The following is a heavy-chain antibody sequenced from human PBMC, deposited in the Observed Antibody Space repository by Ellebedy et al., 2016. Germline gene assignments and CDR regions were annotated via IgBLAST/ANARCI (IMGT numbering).Heavy chain of an antibody. CDR2: IYYSGST. J-gene: IGHJ5*02. CDR1: GASISSGAYY. CDR3: ARRVPAAIDWFDP. Sequence: LRLSCTVSGASISSGAYYWSWIRQHPGKGLEWIGFIYYSGSTYYSPSLQSRVSMSVDTSKNQFSLKLTSVTAADTAVYYCARRVPAAIDWFDPWGQGTLVTVSS. V-gene: IGHV4-31*03. D-gene: IGHD2-2*01.